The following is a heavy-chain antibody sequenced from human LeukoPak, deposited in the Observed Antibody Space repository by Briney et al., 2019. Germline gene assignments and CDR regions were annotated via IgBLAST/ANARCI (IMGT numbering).Heavy chain of an antibody. CDR1: GYSLFELS. D-gene: IGHD2-2*02. CDR2: FHPRNGGT. V-gene: IGHV1-24*01. Sequence: ASVNVSCKVSGYSLFELSMHWVRQAPGKGLEWMGGFHPRNGGTYFAQNFQGRVTLTEDTSTDTSSMELRSLKSDDTAVYYCTTSDRQFCSPSSCYMPFDYWGQGSLVTVSS. J-gene: IGHJ4*02. CDR3: TTSDRQFCSPSSCYMPFDY.